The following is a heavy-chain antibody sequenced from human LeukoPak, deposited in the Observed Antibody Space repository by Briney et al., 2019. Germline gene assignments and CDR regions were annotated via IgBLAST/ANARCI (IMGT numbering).Heavy chain of an antibody. Sequence: SETLSLTCTVSGGSTNSYYWSWIRQPPGRGLEWVGSIHYSGSTSYNPSLRSRVTISVDKSKNQFFLKLSSVTATDTAVYYCARFGREGDFDYWGQGTLVTVSS. CDR2: IHYSGST. V-gene: IGHV4-59*01. CDR1: GGSTNSYY. CDR3: ARFGREGDFDY. D-gene: IGHD1-26*01. J-gene: IGHJ4*02.